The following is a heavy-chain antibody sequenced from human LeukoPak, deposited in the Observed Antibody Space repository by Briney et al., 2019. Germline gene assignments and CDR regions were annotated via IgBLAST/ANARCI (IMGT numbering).Heavy chain of an antibody. CDR3: ARGGWGSGWYFDY. Sequence: ASVKVSCKASGYTFTGYYMHWVRQAPGQGLEWMGWINPNSGGTNYAQKFQGWVTMTRDTSISTAYMELSRLRSDDTAVYYCARGGWGSGWYFDYWGQGTLVTVSS. CDR2: INPNSGGT. V-gene: IGHV1-2*04. D-gene: IGHD6-13*01. J-gene: IGHJ4*02. CDR1: GYTFTGYY.